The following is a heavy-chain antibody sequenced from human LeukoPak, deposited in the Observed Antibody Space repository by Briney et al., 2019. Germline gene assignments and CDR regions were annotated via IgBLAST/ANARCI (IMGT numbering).Heavy chain of an antibody. CDR3: ARGSLLGWFDP. D-gene: IGHD2-21*01. Sequence: SETLSLTCTVSGGSISSYYWSWIRQPPGKGLEWIGYIYYSGSTNYNPSLKSQVTISVDTSKNQFSLKLSSVTAADTAVYYCARGSLLGWFDPWGQGTLVTVSS. V-gene: IGHV4-59*01. CDR2: IYYSGST. J-gene: IGHJ5*02. CDR1: GGSISSYY.